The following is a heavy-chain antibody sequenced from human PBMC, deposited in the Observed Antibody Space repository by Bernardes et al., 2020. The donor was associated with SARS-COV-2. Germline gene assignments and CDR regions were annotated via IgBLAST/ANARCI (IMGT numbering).Heavy chain of an antibody. Sequence: GGSLRLSCAVSGFTFSSYAMNWVRQAPGKGLEWVSSISSGSSYKYYADSLKGRFTISRDNAKNLLYLQMNSLRAEDTGLYYCARMVGSSSSREDYWGQGTLVTVSS. V-gene: IGHV3-21*03. J-gene: IGHJ4*02. CDR3: ARMVGSSSSREDY. CDR2: ISSGSSYK. D-gene: IGHD6-13*01. CDR1: GFTFSSYA.